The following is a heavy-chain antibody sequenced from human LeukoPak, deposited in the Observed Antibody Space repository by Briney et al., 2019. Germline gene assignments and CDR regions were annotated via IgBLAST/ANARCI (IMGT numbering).Heavy chain of an antibody. CDR3: AKDLGSLTYYYDSSGRIGDAFDI. V-gene: IGHV3-23*01. CDR1: KFNFA. CDR2: ISGSGDAT. D-gene: IGHD3-22*01. Sequence: GGSLRLSCAASKFNFAMSWVRQTADKRLEWVSAISGSGDATFYTDSVKGRFTISRDNSKNTLYLQMNSLRAEDTAVYYCAKDLGSLTYYYDSSGRIGDAFDIWGQGTMVTVSS. J-gene: IGHJ3*02.